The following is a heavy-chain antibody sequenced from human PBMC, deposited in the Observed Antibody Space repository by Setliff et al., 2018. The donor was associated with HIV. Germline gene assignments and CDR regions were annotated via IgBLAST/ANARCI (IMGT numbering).Heavy chain of an antibody. CDR1: GFTFGGYL. V-gene: IGHV3-49*04. J-gene: IGHJ4*02. CDR3: ARALTGLQVGACGH. CDR2: IRSKNYGGAP. D-gene: IGHD1-26*01. Sequence: GGSLRLSCTASGFTFGGYLLSWVRQAPGKGLEWVSFIRSKNYGGAPEYADFVKGRFTTSRDMSNNTLYLQMNSLRSEDTAVYYCARALTGLQVGACGHWGQGLLVTVSS.